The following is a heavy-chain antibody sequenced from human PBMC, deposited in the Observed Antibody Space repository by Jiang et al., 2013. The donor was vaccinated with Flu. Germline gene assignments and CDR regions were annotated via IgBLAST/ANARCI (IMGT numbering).Heavy chain of an antibody. D-gene: IGHD6-19*01. V-gene: IGHV4-34*01. CDR1: GGSFSGYY. Sequence: LLKPSETLSLTCAVYGGSFSGYYWSWIRQPPGKGLEWIGEINHSGSTNYNPSLKSRVTISVDTSKNQFSLKLSSVTAADTAVYYCATSRSSGWFSDAFDIWGQGTMVTVSS. CDR3: ATSRSSGWFSDAFDI. CDR2: INHSGST. J-gene: IGHJ3*02.